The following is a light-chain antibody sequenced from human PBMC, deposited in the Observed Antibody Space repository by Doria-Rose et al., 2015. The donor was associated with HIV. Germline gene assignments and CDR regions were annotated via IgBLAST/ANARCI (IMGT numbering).Light chain of an antibody. J-gene: IGKJ1*01. CDR3: HQCGTSWT. V-gene: IGKV3-20*01. CDR1: QSFSSTY. Sequence: TQSPGTLSLSPGERATLSCRVSQSFSSTYLAWYQQKPGQAPSLLIYDGSTRATGITDRFSASGSGTDFTLTINRLEPEDFALYYCHQCGTSWTFGQGTKVEI. CDR2: DGS.